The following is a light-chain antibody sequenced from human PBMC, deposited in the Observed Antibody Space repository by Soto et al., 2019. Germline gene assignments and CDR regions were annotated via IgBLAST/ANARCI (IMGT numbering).Light chain of an antibody. Sequence: DIQLTQSPSFLSASVGDRVTITCRASQGISSYLAWYQQKPGKAPKLLIYVASTLQSGDPSRFSGSGSGTEFTLTISSLQPEDFATYYCQQLKSYSPTFGPGTKVDIK. V-gene: IGKV1-9*01. CDR3: QQLKSYSPT. J-gene: IGKJ3*01. CDR1: QGISSY. CDR2: VAS.